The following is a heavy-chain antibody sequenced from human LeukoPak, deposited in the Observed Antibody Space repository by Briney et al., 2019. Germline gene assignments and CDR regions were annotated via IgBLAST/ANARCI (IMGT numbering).Heavy chain of an antibody. D-gene: IGHD6-13*01. CDR1: GYTFTCYY. J-gene: IGHJ3*02. CDR3: AREWRIAAAGYAFDI. Sequence: ASVKVSCKASGYTFTCYYMHWVRQAPGQGLEWMGWIKPNSGGTNYAQKFQDRVTMTRDTSISTAYMELSRLRSDDTAVYYCAREWRIAAAGYAFDIWGQGTMVTVSS. CDR2: IKPNSGGT. V-gene: IGHV1-2*02.